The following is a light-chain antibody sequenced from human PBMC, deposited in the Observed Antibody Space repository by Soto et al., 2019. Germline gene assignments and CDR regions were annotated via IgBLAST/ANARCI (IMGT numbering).Light chain of an antibody. CDR2: AAS. CDR1: LTISSY. Sequence: DIQMTQSPSSLSAFVGDRVTITCRASLTISSYLNWYQQKSGKAPKLLISAASSLESGVPPRFSGSESGTDFTLTITSLQPEDVATYYCQPRHSIPWTFCQGTKVEIK. CDR3: QPRHSIPWT. J-gene: IGKJ1*01. V-gene: IGKV1-39*01.